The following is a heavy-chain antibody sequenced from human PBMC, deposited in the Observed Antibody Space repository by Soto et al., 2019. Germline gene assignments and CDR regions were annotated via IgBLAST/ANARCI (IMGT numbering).Heavy chain of an antibody. CDR1: GGSISSGDYY. V-gene: IGHV4-30-4*01. Sequence: SETLSLTCTVSGGSISSGDYYWSWIRQPPGKGLEWIGYIYYSGSTYYNPSLNSRVTISVDTSKNQFSLKLSSVTAADTAVYYCALKQFCISTSCYKSGYYYYGMDVWGQGTTVTVS. CDR3: ALKQFCISTSCYKSGYYYYGMDV. J-gene: IGHJ6*02. D-gene: IGHD2-2*02. CDR2: IYYSGST.